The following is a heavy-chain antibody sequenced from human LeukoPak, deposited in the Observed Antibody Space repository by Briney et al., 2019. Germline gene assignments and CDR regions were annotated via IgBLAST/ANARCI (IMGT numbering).Heavy chain of an antibody. CDR2: INHSGST. V-gene: IGHV4-34*01. Sequence: SETLSLTCAVYGGSFSGYYWSWIRQPPGKGLEWIGEINHSGSTNYNPSLKSRVTISVDTSKNQFSLKLSSVTAADTAVYYCARASLQQRAFDYWGQGTLVTVSS. D-gene: IGHD6-13*01. J-gene: IGHJ4*02. CDR1: GGSFSGYY. CDR3: ARASLQQRAFDY.